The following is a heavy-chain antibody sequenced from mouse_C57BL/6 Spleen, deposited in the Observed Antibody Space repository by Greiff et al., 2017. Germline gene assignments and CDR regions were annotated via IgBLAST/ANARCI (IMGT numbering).Heavy chain of an antibody. CDR2: IYPGDGDT. D-gene: IGHD3-1*01. Sequence: QVQLKESGPELVKPGASVKISCKASGYAFSSSWMNWVKQRPGKGLEWIGRIYPGDGDTNYNGKFKGKATLTADKSYSTAYMQLSSLTSEDSAVYFCARKGQLVGAMDYWGQGTSVTVSS. V-gene: IGHV1-82*01. CDR1: GYAFSSSW. J-gene: IGHJ4*01. CDR3: ARKGQLVGAMDY.